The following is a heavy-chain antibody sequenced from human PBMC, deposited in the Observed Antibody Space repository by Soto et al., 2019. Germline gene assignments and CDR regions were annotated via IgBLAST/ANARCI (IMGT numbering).Heavy chain of an antibody. Sequence: EVQLLESGGGLVQPGGSLRLSCAASGFTFSSYALSWVRQAPGKGLEWVSAISSSGAGTYYADSVKGRFTISRDNSKNTLFLQMNSLRAEDTAVYYCAKDKGCSTTTCHWNAFDIWGQGTKVTVSS. J-gene: IGHJ3*02. CDR2: ISSSGAGT. CDR1: GFTFSSYA. D-gene: IGHD2-2*01. CDR3: AKDKGCSTTTCHWNAFDI. V-gene: IGHV3-23*01.